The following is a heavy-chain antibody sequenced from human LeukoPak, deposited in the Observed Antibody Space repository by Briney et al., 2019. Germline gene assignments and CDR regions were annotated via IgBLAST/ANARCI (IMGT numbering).Heavy chain of an antibody. CDR2: ISGSGGST. CDR3: ARDIQSDDFWSGSTFDY. V-gene: IGHV3-23*01. D-gene: IGHD3-3*01. Sequence: PGGSLRLSCAASGFTFSSYGMSWVRQAPGKGLEWVSAISGSGGSTYYADPVKGRFTISRDNSKNTLYLQMNTLTVEDTAVYYCARDIQSDDFWSGSTFDYWGQGTLVTVSS. J-gene: IGHJ4*02. CDR1: GFTFSSYG.